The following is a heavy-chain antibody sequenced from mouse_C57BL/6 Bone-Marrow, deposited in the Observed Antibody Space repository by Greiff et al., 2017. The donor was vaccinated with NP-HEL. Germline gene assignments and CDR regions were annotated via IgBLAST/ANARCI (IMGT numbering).Heavy chain of an antibody. CDR3: ARSRYSPWFAY. J-gene: IGHJ3*01. Sequence: VQLQQSGAELARPGASVKLSCKASGYTFTSYGISWVKQRTGQGLEWIGEIYPRSGNTYYNEKFKGKATLTADKSSSTAYMELRSLASEDSAVYFCARSRYSPWFAYWGQGTLVTGSA. CDR2: IYPRSGNT. D-gene: IGHD2-12*01. CDR1: GYTFTSYG. V-gene: IGHV1-81*01.